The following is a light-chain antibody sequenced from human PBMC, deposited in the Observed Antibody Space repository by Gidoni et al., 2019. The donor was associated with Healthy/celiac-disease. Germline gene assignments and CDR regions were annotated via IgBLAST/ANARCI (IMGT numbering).Light chain of an antibody. CDR1: QSVLYSSNKKNY. J-gene: IGKJ5*01. CDR2: WSS. V-gene: IGKV4-1*01. Sequence: DIVMTQSPDSLAVSLGVRATINCKSSQSVLYSSNKKNYLAWYQQKPGQPPKLLISWSSTRESGVPDRISGSGSGTDFTLTISSLQAEDVALYYCQQYYSTLTFGQGTRLEIK. CDR3: QQYYSTLT.